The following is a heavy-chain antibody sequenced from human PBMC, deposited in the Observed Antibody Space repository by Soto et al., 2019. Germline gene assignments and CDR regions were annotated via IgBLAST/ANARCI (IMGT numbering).Heavy chain of an antibody. J-gene: IGHJ6*03. V-gene: IGHV3-11*01. CDR3: ARAVKQWLVGGDYYYYYMDV. CDR1: GFTLSDYY. D-gene: IGHD6-19*01. CDR2: ISSSATII. Sequence: QVQLVESGGGLAKPGGSLRLSCEASGFTLSDYYMTWIRQAPGKGLEWISYISSSATIIHYADSVKGRFTISRDNAKTSLYLQMNSLRADDTAVYYCARAVKQWLVGGDYYYYYMDVWGKGTTVTVSS.